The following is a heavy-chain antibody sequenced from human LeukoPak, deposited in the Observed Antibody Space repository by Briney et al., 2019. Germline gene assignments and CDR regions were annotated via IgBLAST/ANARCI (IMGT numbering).Heavy chain of an antibody. J-gene: IGHJ4*02. CDR1: GGTFSSYA. CDR2: IIPIFGTA. D-gene: IGHD2-2*01. V-gene: IGHV1-69*13. Sequence: SVKAFCKASGGTFSSYAISWVRQPPGQGLEWMGGIIPIFGTANYAQKFQGRVTITADESTSTAYMELSSLRSEDTAVYYCAREIVVVPAAIVGYFDYWGQGTLVTVSS. CDR3: AREIVVVPAAIVGYFDY.